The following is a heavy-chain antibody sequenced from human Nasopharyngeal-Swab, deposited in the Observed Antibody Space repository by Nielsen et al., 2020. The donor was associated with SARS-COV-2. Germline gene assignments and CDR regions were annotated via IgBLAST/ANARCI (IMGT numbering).Heavy chain of an antibody. V-gene: IGHV4-4*02. CDR3: ARGATLLYNDFDY. CDR2: IYHSGST. J-gene: IGHJ4*02. Sequence: SETLSLTCAVSGGSISSSNWWSCVRQPPGKGLEWIGEIYHSGSTNYNPSLKSRVTISVDTSKNQFSLKLSSVTAADTAVYYCARGATLLYNDFDYWGQGTLVTVSS. D-gene: IGHD1-26*01. CDR1: GGSISSSNW.